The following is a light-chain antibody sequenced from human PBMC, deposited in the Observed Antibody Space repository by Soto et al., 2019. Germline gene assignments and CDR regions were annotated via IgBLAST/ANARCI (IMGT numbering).Light chain of an antibody. V-gene: IGKV2-28*01. CDR3: MQDLQTPWT. Sequence: DIVMTQSPVSLPVTPGEPASISCRSGQSLLHGNGHSSLHWYVQKPGQSPQFLIYLGSHRASGVPDRFSGSGSGTDFTLKISRVEADDVGVYYCMQDLQTPWTFGQGTKVDIK. CDR1: QSLLHGNGHSS. CDR2: LGS. J-gene: IGKJ1*01.